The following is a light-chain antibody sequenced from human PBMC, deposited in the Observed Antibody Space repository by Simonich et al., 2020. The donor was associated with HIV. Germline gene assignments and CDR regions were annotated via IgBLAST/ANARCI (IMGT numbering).Light chain of an antibody. CDR1: QSVRTN. CDR2: GAS. Sequence: EIVMTQSPATLSVSPGERATLSCRASQSVRTNLAWYQQKPGPAPRLLMYGASTRATGIPARFSGSGSGTEFTLTVSSMQSEDFAVYYCQQYNNWPPLTFGGGTKVEIK. V-gene: IGKV3-15*01. CDR3: QQYNNWPPLT. J-gene: IGKJ4*01.